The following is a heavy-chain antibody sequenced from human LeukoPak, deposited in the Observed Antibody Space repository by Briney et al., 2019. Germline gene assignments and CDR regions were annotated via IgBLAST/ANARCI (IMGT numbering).Heavy chain of an antibody. CDR1: GHTFTSYG. V-gene: IGHV1-18*01. Sequence: GASVKVSCKASGHTFTSYGISWVRQAPGQGLEWMGWISAYNGNTNYAQKLQGRVTMTTDTSTSTAYMELRSLRSDDTAVYYCAKEGPGPHYYYYMDVWGKGTTVTVSS. J-gene: IGHJ6*03. CDR2: ISAYNGNT. CDR3: AKEGPGPHYYYYMDV.